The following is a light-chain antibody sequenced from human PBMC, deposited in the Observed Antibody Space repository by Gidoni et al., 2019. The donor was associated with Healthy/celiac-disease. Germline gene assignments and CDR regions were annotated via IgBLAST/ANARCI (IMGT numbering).Light chain of an antibody. Sequence: VRITCQGDSLRSYYASWYQQKPGQAPVLVIYGKNNRLSGIPDRFSGSSSGNTASLTITGAQAEDEADYYCNSRDSSGNHLVFGTGTKVTVL. J-gene: IGLJ1*01. CDR1: SLRSYY. CDR3: NSRDSSGNHLV. V-gene: IGLV3-19*01. CDR2: GKN.